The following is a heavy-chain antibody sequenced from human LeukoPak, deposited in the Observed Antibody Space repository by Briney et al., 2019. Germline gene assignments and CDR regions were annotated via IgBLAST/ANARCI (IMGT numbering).Heavy chain of an antibody. CDR3: ARGTYSLDY. J-gene: IGHJ4*02. CDR1: GFTFSTYW. Sequence: GGSLRVSCAASGFTFSTYWMSWVRQAPGKGLEWVANIKQDGSEKHYVESVKGRFTISRDNAKNSLHLEMNSLRAEDTAVYYCARGTYSLDYWGQGTLVTVSS. V-gene: IGHV3-7*01. CDR2: IKQDGSEK. D-gene: IGHD5-12*01.